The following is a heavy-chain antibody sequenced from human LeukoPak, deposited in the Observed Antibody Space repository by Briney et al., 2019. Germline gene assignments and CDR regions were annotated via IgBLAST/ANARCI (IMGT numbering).Heavy chain of an antibody. CDR2: ISYDGSNK. D-gene: IGHD3-16*01. V-gene: IGHV3-30-3*01. J-gene: IGHJ4*02. Sequence: PGRSLRLSCAASGFTFSSYAMHWVRQAPGKGLEWVAVISYDGSNKYYADSVKGRFTISRDNAKNSLYLQMNSLRAEDTAVYYCASPTRMITFGNWGQGTLVTVSS. CDR1: GFTFSSYA. CDR3: ASPTRMITFGN.